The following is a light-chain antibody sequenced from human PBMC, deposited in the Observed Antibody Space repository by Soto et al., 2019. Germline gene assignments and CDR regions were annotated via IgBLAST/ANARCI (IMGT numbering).Light chain of an antibody. CDR2: KAS. CDR3: QHYHTYPWT. Sequence: DIQMTQSPSTLSASVGDRVTITCRASQSISSWLAWYQQKPGKAPKLLIYKASSLESGVPSRFSGSGSGTEFTLTISSLQPDDFATYHCQHYHTYPWTFGQGTRWIS. J-gene: IGKJ1*01. CDR1: QSISSW. V-gene: IGKV1-5*03.